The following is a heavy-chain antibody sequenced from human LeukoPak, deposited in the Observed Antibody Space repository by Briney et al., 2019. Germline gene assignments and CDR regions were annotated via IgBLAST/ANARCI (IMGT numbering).Heavy chain of an antibody. CDR1: GFTFSNAW. D-gene: IGHD1-26*01. CDR3: TTGGPLGSLPTFDY. J-gene: IGHJ4*02. Sequence: GGSLRLSCAASGFTFSNAWMNWVRQAPGKGLEWVGRIKSKTDGGTTDYAAPVKGRFTISRDDSKRALYLKMNSLKTEDTAVYYGTTGGPLGSLPTFDYWGPGNPGHRPL. CDR2: IKSKTDGGTT. V-gene: IGHV3-15*07.